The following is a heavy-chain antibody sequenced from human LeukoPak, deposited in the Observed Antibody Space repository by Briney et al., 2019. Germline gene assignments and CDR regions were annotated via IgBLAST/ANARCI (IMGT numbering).Heavy chain of an antibody. CDR2: FDPEDGET. J-gene: IGHJ5*02. CDR1: GYTLTELS. V-gene: IGHV1-24*01. CDR3: ATDGEWGYWFDP. D-gene: IGHD3-16*01. Sequence: GASVKVSCKVSGYTLTELSMHWVRQAPGKGLEWMGGFDPEDGETIYAQKFQGRVTMTEDTSTDTAYMELSSLRSEDTAVYYCATDGEWGYWFDPWGQGTLVTVSS.